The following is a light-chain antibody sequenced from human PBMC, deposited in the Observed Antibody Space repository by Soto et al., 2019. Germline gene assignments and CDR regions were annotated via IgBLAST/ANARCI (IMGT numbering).Light chain of an antibody. J-gene: IGKJ1*01. Sequence: EIVMTQSPATLSVSPGERVILSCGASQSVGSNLAWYQQRPGQAPRLLIFGASTRATGFPARFSGSGSGTEFTLTISSLQSEDFAVYYCQQYDKWPPWTFGQGTKVEIK. CDR1: QSVGSN. CDR2: GAS. V-gene: IGKV3-15*01. CDR3: QQYDKWPPWT.